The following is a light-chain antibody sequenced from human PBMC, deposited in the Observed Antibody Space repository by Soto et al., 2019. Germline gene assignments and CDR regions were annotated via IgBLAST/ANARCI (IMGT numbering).Light chain of an antibody. J-gene: IGKJ1*01. Sequence: DIQMTQSPSTLSASVGGRVTITCRASQSISVWLAWYQQKPGKAPKPLIYKASSLESGVPSRFSGSGSGTEFTLTIRSLQPDDFATYFCQQYHSFSRTFGPGTRVEIK. CDR1: QSISVW. V-gene: IGKV1-5*03. CDR2: KAS. CDR3: QQYHSFSRT.